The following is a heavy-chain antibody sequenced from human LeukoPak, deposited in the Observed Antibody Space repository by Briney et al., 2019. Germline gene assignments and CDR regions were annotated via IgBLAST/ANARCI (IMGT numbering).Heavy chain of an antibody. CDR3: ARGLRRGYIAAAGTLDY. V-gene: IGHV4-39*07. CDR1: GGSISSTIYY. Sequence: SETLSLTCTVSGGSISSTIYYWGWIRQPPGKGLEWIGSIYYRGSTYYNPSLKSRVAISVDTSKNQFSLKLSSVTAADTAVYYCARGLRRGYIAAAGTLDYWGQGTLVTVSS. D-gene: IGHD6-13*01. CDR2: IYYRGST. J-gene: IGHJ4*02.